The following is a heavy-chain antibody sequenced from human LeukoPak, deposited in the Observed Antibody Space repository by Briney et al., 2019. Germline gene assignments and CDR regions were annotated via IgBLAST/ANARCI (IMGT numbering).Heavy chain of an antibody. J-gene: IGHJ4*02. CDR2: ISASGDST. CDR1: GFTFSSYA. Sequence: PGGSLRLSCAASGFTFSSYAMDWVRQAPGMGLEWVSGISASGDSTYYADSVKGRFTISRDNSKNTLYLQMNSLRAEDTAVYYCARVKVSHFDYWGQGTLVTVSS. V-gene: IGHV3-23*01. CDR3: ARVKVSHFDY. D-gene: IGHD2-8*01.